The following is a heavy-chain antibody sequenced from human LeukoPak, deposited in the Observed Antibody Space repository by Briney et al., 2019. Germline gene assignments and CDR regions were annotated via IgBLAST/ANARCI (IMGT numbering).Heavy chain of an antibody. CDR3: VRAERTAITHDY. J-gene: IGHJ4*02. CDR2: ISAYNGHT. D-gene: IGHD5-18*01. CDR1: GYTFTDYG. V-gene: IGHV1-18*01. Sequence: ASVKVSCKATGYTFTDYGISWVRQAPGQGLERLGWISAYNGHTNYAQNFQGRVTVTTDTSTGTAYMELRSLRSDDTAVYYCVRAERTAITHDYWGQGTLVTVSS.